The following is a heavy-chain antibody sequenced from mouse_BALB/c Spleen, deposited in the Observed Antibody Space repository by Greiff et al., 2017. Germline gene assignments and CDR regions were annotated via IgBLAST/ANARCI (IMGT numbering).Heavy chain of an antibody. D-gene: IGHD2-1*01. CDR3: ARYGNLPYYFDY. V-gene: IGHV3-6*02. Sequence: ESGPDLVKPSQSLSLTCSVTGYSITSGYYWNWIRQFPGNKLEWMGYISYDGSNNYNPSLKNRISITRDTSKNQFFLKLNSVTTEDTDTYYCARYGNLPYYFDYWGQGTTLTVSS. CDR2: ISYDGSN. CDR1: GYSITSGYY. J-gene: IGHJ2*01.